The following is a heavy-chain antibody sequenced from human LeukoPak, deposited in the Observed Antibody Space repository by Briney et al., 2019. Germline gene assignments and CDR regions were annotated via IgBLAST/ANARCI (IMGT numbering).Heavy chain of an antibody. CDR3: ARDIRSSGGWFDP. CDR2: IYASGST. CDR1: GCSISSYY. V-gene: IGHV4-4*07. J-gene: IGHJ5*02. Sequence: MPSETLSLTCTISGCSISSYYWSWIRQPAGKTLEWIGRIYASGSTNYNPSLKSRVTMSVDTSKNQFSLKLSSGTAADTAVYYCARDIRSSGGWFDPWGHGTRVTVSS. D-gene: IGHD6-6*01.